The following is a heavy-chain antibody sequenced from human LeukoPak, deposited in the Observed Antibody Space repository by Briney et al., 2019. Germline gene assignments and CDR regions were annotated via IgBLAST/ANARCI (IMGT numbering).Heavy chain of an antibody. CDR2: IRYDGSNK. D-gene: IGHD3-10*01. J-gene: IGHJ5*02. CDR1: GFTFRNYG. V-gene: IGHV3-30*02. CDR3: AKDRSYYYGSGSYYNSGGFDP. Sequence: PGGSLRLSCAASGFTFRNYGMHWVRQAPGKGLEWVAFIRYDGSNKYYADSVKGRFTISRDNSKNTLYLQMNSLRAEDTAVYYCAKDRSYYYGSGSYYNSGGFDPWGQGTLVTVSS.